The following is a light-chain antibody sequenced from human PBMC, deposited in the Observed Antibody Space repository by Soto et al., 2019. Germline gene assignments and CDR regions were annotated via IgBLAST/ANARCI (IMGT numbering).Light chain of an antibody. CDR1: QSVSSSY. CDR3: QQYGSSFSFT. CDR2: GAS. V-gene: IGKV3-20*01. J-gene: IGKJ3*01. Sequence: EIVLTQSPGTLSLSPGERATLSCRASQSVSSSYLGWYQQKPGQAPRLLIYGASSRATGIPDRFSGRGSGTDFTLTISRLEPEDFAVYYCQQYGSSFSFTFGPGTKVDIK.